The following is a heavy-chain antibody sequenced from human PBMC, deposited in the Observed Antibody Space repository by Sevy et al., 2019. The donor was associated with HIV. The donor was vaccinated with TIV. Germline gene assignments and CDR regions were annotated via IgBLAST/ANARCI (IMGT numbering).Heavy chain of an antibody. Sequence: GESLKISCKGSGYSFTSYWISWVRQMPGKGLEWMGRIDPSDSYTNYSPSFQGHVTISADKSISTAYLHWGSLKASDTAMYYCASSNYSSSWYRYYYYYYGMDVWGQGTTVTVSS. D-gene: IGHD6-13*01. CDR2: IDPSDSYT. CDR1: GYSFTSYW. CDR3: ASSNYSSSWYRYYYYYYGMDV. J-gene: IGHJ6*02. V-gene: IGHV5-10-1*01.